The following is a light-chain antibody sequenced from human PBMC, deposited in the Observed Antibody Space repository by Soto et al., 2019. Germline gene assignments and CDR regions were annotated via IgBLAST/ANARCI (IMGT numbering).Light chain of an antibody. J-gene: IGKJ4*01. CDR3: QQRSNWPPLT. V-gene: IGKV3-11*01. Sequence: PGGRATLSCRASQSVSSDLAWYQQKPGQAPRLLIYDASNRATGIPARFSGSGSGTDFTLTISSLEPEDFAVYYCQQRSNWPPLTFGGGTKVEIK. CDR1: QSVSSD. CDR2: DAS.